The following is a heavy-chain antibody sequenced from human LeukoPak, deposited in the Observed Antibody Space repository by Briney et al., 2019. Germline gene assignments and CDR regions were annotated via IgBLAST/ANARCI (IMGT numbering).Heavy chain of an antibody. CDR3: ARDCRDYGDYGGEVGCLHYGMDV. J-gene: IGHJ6*02. D-gene: IGHD4-17*01. Sequence: PGGSLRLSCAASGFSLGNYGMNWVRQAPGKGLEWVSSISSGSTYIYYADSVKGRFTISRDNAKNSLFLQMNSLRAEDTAVYYCARDCRDYGDYGGEVGCLHYGMDVWGQGTTVTVSS. V-gene: IGHV3-21*01. CDR1: GFSLGNYG. CDR2: ISSGSTYI.